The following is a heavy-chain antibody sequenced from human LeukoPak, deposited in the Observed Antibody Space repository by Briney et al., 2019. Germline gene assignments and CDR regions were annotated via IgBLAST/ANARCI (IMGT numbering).Heavy chain of an antibody. CDR1: GFTFSSYG. D-gene: IGHD3-10*01. Sequence: PGGSLRLSCAASGFTFSSYGMHWVRQAPGKGLEWVAVIWYDGSNKYYADSVKGRFTISRDNSKNTLYLQMNSLRVEDTAVYYCARDEWGYGSGSFDYWGQGTLATVSS. J-gene: IGHJ4*02. CDR3: ARDEWGYGSGSFDY. V-gene: IGHV3-33*01. CDR2: IWYDGSNK.